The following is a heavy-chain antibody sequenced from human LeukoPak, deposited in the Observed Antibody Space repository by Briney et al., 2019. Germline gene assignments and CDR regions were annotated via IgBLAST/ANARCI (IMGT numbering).Heavy chain of an antibody. Sequence: GGSLRLSCAASGFTFSSYSMNWVRQAPGKGLEWVSYISSSSSTIYYADSVKGRFTISRDNAKNSLYLQMNSLRAEDTALYYCAKDMRPTRPKYYYGSGSNHPFDYWGQGTLVTVSS. V-gene: IGHV3-48*04. D-gene: IGHD3-10*01. CDR2: ISSSSSTI. J-gene: IGHJ4*02. CDR3: AKDMRPTRPKYYYGSGSNHPFDY. CDR1: GFTFSSYS.